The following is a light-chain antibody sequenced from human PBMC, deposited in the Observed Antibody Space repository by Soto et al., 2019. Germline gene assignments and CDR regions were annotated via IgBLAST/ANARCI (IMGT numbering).Light chain of an antibody. CDR2: GAS. CDR3: QQYGSSPPWT. CDR1: QSVSSSY. Sequence: EIVLTQSPATLSLSPGERATLSCRPSQSVSSSYLAWYQQKPGQAPRLLIYGASSRATGIPDRFSGSGSGTDFTLTISRLEPEDFAVYYCQQYGSSPPWTFGQGTKVEIK. J-gene: IGKJ1*01. V-gene: IGKV3-20*01.